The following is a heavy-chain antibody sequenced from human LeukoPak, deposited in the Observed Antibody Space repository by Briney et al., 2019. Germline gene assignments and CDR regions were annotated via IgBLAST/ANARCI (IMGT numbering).Heavy chain of an antibody. Sequence: SVKVSCKASGGTFSSYAISWVRQAPGQGLEWMGRIIPIFGTANHAQKFQGRVTITTDESTSTAYMELSSLRSEDTAVYYCARVAYYYDSSGYYYDFDYWGQGTLVTVSS. V-gene: IGHV1-69*05. D-gene: IGHD3-22*01. CDR3: ARVAYYYDSSGYYYDFDY. J-gene: IGHJ4*02. CDR1: GGTFSSYA. CDR2: IIPIFGTA.